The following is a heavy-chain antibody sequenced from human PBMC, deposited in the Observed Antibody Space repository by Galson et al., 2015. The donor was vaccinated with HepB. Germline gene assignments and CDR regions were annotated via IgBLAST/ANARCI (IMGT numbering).Heavy chain of an antibody. V-gene: IGHV3-21*01. J-gene: IGHJ4*02. CDR2: ISSSSSYI. CDR3: AREMHYDILTGYLVPEILGDFDY. CDR1: GFTFSSYS. Sequence: SLRLSCAASGFTFSSYSMNWVRQAPGKGLEWVSSISSSSSYIYYADSVKGRFTISRDNAKNSLYLQMNSLRAEDTAVYYCAREMHYDILTGYLVPEILGDFDYWGQGTLVTVSS. D-gene: IGHD3-9*01.